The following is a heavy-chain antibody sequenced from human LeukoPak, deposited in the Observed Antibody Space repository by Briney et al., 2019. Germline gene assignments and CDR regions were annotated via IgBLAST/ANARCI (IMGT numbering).Heavy chain of an antibody. CDR1: GGSISSYY. J-gene: IGHJ4*02. CDR3: ARGRSYGIWYYFDY. D-gene: IGHD5-18*01. Sequence: PSETLSLTCTVSGGSISSYYWSWIRQPPGKGLEWIGYIYYSGSTNYNPSLKSRVTISVDTSKNQFSLKLSSVTAADTAVYYCARGRSYGIWYYFDYWAREPWSPSPQ. V-gene: IGHV4-59*01. CDR2: IYYSGST.